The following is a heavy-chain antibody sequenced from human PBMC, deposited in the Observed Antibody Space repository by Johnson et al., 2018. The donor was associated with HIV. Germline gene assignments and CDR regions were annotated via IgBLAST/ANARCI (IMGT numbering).Heavy chain of an antibody. J-gene: IGHJ3*02. D-gene: IGHD1-26*01. Sequence: GSNKYYADSVKGRFTISRDNSKNTLYLQMNSLRAEDTAVYYCAKGFGASSGAFDIWGQGTMVTVSS. V-gene: IGHV3-30-3*02. CDR2: GSNK. CDR3: AKGFGASSGAFDI.